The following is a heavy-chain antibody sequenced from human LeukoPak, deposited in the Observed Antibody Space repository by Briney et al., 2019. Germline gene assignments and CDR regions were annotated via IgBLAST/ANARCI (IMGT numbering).Heavy chain of an antibody. CDR1: GFTFSSYG. CDR2: ISYDGSNK. Sequence: GGSLRPSCAASGFTFSSYGMHWVRQAPGKGLEWVAVISYDGSNKYYADSVKGRFTISRDNSKNTLYLRMNSLRAEDTAVYYCAKSYCSGGSCYGYFDYWGQGTLVTVSS. J-gene: IGHJ4*02. CDR3: AKSYCSGGSCYGYFDY. D-gene: IGHD2-15*01. V-gene: IGHV3-30*18.